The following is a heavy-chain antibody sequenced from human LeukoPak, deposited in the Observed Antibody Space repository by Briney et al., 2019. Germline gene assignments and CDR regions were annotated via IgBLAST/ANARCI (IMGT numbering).Heavy chain of an antibody. CDR2: MNPNSGNT. CDR1: GYTFTSYD. Sequence: ASVKVSCKASGYTFTSYDINWVRQATGQGLEWMGWMNPNSGNTGYAQKFQGRVTMTRNTSISTAYMELSSLRSEDTAVYYCARGRDIVGAIYYYCYGMDVRGQGTTVTVSS. D-gene: IGHD1-26*01. CDR3: ARGRDIVGAIYYYCYGMDV. J-gene: IGHJ6*02. V-gene: IGHV1-8*01.